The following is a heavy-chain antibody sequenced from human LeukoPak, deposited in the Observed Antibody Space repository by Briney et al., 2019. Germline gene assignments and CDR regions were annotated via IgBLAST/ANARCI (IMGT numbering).Heavy chain of an antibody. CDR3: ASHRGGSSPSFFDS. CDR1: GGFVSSSSYY. V-gene: IGHV4-39*01. J-gene: IGHJ4*02. D-gene: IGHD2-15*01. CDR2: VYYSGST. Sequence: SETLFLTCSASGGFVSSSSYYWGWLRQPPGKGLEWIGSVYYSGSTYYNPSLKSRVTISVDTSKNQFSLKMSSVTAADTTLYYCASHRGGSSPSFFDSWGQGTLVTVSS.